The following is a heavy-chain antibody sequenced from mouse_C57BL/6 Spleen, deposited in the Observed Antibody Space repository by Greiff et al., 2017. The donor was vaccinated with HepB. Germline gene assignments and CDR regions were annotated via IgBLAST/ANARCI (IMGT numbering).Heavy chain of an antibody. J-gene: IGHJ1*03. Sequence: EVKVEESGGGLVQPGGSLSLSCAASGFTFTDYYMSWVRQPPGKALEWLGFIRNKANGYTTEYSASVKGRFTISRDNSQSILYLQMNALRAEDSATYYCARCLTGPYWYFDVWGTGTTVTVSS. D-gene: IGHD4-1*01. CDR1: GFTFTDYY. CDR2: IRNKANGYTT. CDR3: ARCLTGPYWYFDV. V-gene: IGHV7-3*01.